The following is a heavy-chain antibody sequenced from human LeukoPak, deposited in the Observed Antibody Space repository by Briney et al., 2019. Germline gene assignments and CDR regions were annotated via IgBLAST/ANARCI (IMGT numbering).Heavy chain of an antibody. D-gene: IGHD4-17*01. Sequence: GGSLRPSCSASGFTFSSYGMHWVRQAPGKGLEWVSYISSSGSTIYYADSVKGRFTISRDNAKNSLYLQMNSLRAEDTAVYYCARLTTVRRVDPWGQGTLVTVSS. V-gene: IGHV3-48*04. CDR3: ARLTTVRRVDP. CDR2: ISSSGSTI. J-gene: IGHJ5*02. CDR1: GFTFSSYG.